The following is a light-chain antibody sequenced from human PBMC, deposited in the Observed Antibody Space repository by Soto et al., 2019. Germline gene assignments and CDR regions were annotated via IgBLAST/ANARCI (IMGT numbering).Light chain of an antibody. CDR2: DAS. Sequence: EIVLTQSPGTLSLSPGERATLSCRASQSVSSSYLAWYQQKPGQAPRLLIYDASRATGIPDRFSGSGSGTDFTLTITRLEPEDFEVYYWQHYGTSALFGPGTKVDI. CDR1: QSVSSSY. CDR3: QHYGTSAL. J-gene: IGKJ3*01. V-gene: IGKV3-20*01.